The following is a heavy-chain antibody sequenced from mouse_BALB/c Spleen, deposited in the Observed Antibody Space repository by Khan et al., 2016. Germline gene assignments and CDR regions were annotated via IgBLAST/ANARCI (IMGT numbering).Heavy chain of an antibody. D-gene: IGHD3-2*01. CDR1: GYSITSDYA. CDR3: ARSDSSGYRFAC. CDR2: ISYSGST. V-gene: IGHV3-2*02. J-gene: IGHJ3*01. Sequence: EVQLQESGPGLVKPSQSLSLTCTVTGYSITSDYAWNWIRQFPGNKLEWMGYISYSGSTSYNPSLKSRISITRDTSKNQFFLQLNSVTTEDTATYYCARSDSSGYRFACWGQETLVTVSA.